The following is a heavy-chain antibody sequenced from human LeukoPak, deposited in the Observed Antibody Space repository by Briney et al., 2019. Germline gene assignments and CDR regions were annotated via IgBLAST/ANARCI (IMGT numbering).Heavy chain of an antibody. Sequence: GASVKVSCKASGYTFTGYYMHWVRQAPGQGLEWMGWINPNSGGTNYAQKFQGWVTMTRDTSISTAYMELSRLRSDDTAVYYCARATLRYFDWLLPDDYWGQGTLVTVSS. CDR1: GYTFTGYY. CDR3: ARATLRYFDWLLPDDY. CDR2: INPNSGGT. D-gene: IGHD3-9*01. V-gene: IGHV1-2*04. J-gene: IGHJ4*02.